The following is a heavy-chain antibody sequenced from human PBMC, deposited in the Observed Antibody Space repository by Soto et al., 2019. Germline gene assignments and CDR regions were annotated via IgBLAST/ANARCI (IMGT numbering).Heavy chain of an antibody. D-gene: IGHD3-22*01. CDR1: GGSVSSYY. CDR2: IYYSGST. J-gene: IGHJ4*02. V-gene: IGHV4-59*02. Sequence: PXDSLSLTCTVSGGSVSSYYWSWIRQPPGKGLEWIGYIYYSGSTNYNPSLKSRATISVDTSKNQFSLKLSSVTAADTAVYYCARQVREYYYDSSGNAYDYWVQGTLVTVSP. CDR3: ARQVREYYYDSSGNAYDY.